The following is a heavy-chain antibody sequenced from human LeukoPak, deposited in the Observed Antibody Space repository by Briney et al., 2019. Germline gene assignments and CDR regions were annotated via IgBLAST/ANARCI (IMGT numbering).Heavy chain of an antibody. Sequence: SETLSLTCTVSGASISSGSYYWNWIRQPAGKGLEWIGRIFASGSTNYNPSLKSRVTISADTSKNQFSLKLSSVTAADTAVYYCARLRRITVIVMVPTSPYFDYWGQGTLVTVSS. D-gene: IGHD3-22*01. CDR1: GASISSGSYY. V-gene: IGHV4-61*02. CDR2: IFASGST. CDR3: ARLRRITVIVMVPTSPYFDY. J-gene: IGHJ4*02.